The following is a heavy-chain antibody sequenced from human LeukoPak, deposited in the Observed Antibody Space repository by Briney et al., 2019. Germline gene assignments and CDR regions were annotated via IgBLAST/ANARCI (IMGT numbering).Heavy chain of an antibody. V-gene: IGHV5-51*01. D-gene: IGHD1-26*01. CDR1: GYSFTSYW. J-gene: IGHJ3*02. CDR3: ARRPVGATSDAFDI. CDR2: IYPGDSDT. Sequence: PGGSLRLSCKGSGYSFTSYWIGWVRQMPGKGLEWMRIIYPGDSDTRYRPSFQGQVTISADKSISTAYLQWSSLKASDTAMYYCARRPVGATSDAFDIWGQGTMVTVSS.